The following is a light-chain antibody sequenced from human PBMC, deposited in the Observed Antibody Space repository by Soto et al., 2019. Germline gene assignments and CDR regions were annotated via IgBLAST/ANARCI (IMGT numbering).Light chain of an antibody. J-gene: IGKJ1*01. V-gene: IGKV3-20*01. CDR3: QRCATSPRT. CDR1: ETVRNNY. CDR2: DAS. Sequence: EIVLTQSPGTLSLSPGERATLSCRASETVRNNYLAWYQQKPGQAPRLLVDDASSRSAGIPDRFSGSGSGTDFTLTISRLEPEDLAVYYCQRCATSPRTFGQGTKVVIK.